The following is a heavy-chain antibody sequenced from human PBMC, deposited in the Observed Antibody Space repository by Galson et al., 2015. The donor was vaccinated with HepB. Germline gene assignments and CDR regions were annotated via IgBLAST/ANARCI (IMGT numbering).Heavy chain of an antibody. J-gene: IGHJ6*02. Sequence: QSGAEVKKPGESLRISCKAAGYSFTNYWISWVRQMPGKGLEWIGRIDPSDSYTNYSPSFQGHVASSVDKSISTAYLQWSSLEASDTAMYYCARLPRVDVAGLTMDVWGQGTTVTVSS. CDR2: IDPSDSYT. D-gene: IGHD3-10*01. CDR3: ARLPRVDVAGLTMDV. V-gene: IGHV5-10-1*01. CDR1: GYSFTNYW.